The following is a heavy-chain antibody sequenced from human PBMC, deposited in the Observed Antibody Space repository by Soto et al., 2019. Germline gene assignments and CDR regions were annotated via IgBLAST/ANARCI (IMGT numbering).Heavy chain of an antibody. V-gene: IGHV3-48*01. CDR1: GFTFSSYS. Sequence: EVQLVESGGDLVQPGGSLRLSCAASGFTFSSYSMNWVRQAPGKGLEWVSYISSSSSTIYYADSVKGRFTISRDNSKNSLYLQMNSLRAEDTAVYYCARCSSSQIYYYYGMDVWCQGTTVTVSS. CDR2: ISSSSSTI. CDR3: ARCSSSQIYYYYGMDV. D-gene: IGHD6-13*01. J-gene: IGHJ6*02.